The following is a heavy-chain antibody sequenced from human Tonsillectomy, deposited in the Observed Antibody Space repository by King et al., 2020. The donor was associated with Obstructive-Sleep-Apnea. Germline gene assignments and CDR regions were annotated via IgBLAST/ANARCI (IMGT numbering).Heavy chain of an antibody. J-gene: IGHJ4*02. CDR2: IKQDGSEK. D-gene: IGHD5-12*01. CDR1: GFTFSSYW. CDR3: AREFIVATLRYFDY. V-gene: IGHV3-7*03. Sequence: VQLVESGGGLVQPGGSLRLSCAASGFTFSSYWMSWVRQAPGKGLEWVANIKQDGSEKYYVDSVKGRFTISRDNAKNSLYLQMNSLIAEDTAVYYCAREFIVATLRYFDYWGQGTLVTVSS.